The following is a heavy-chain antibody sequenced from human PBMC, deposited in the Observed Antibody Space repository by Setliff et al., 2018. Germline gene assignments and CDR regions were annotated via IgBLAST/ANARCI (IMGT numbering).Heavy chain of an antibody. Sequence: GESLKISCAASGFTFSSYWMSWVRQAPGKGLEWVANIKQDGSGKFYVDSVKGRFTISRDNAKNSLYLLMNSLRAEDTAVYYCARDGGEYWGQGTLVTVSS. D-gene: IGHD3-16*01. CDR3: ARDGGEY. J-gene: IGHJ4*02. CDR1: GFTFSSYW. CDR2: IKQDGSGK. V-gene: IGHV3-7*01.